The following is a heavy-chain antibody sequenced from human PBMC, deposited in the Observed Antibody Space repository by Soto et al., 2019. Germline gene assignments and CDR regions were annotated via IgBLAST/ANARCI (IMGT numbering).Heavy chain of an antibody. Sequence: QLQLQESGPGLVQPSETLSLTCSVSGGSVSSSRYYWDWLRQPPGKGLEWIGNVYYTGSTYYNPSVQSRVTISVDTSKNQFSLKLDSVTAAYTAVYYCAIQPNEYSSSCLHFDQWGQGARVTVSS. V-gene: IGHV4-39*01. CDR1: GGSVSSSRYY. CDR3: AIQPNEYSSSCLHFDQ. J-gene: IGHJ4*02. CDR2: VYYTGST. D-gene: IGHD6-13*01.